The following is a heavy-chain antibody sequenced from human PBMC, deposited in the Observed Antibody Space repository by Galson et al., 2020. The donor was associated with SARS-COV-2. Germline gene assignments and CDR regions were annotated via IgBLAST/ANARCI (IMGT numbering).Heavy chain of an antibody. D-gene: IGHD6-13*01. CDR2: IYSSGST. J-gene: IGHJ4*02. Sequence: QTLSLTCTVSGDSISRGRYYWSWVRQPAGKGLEWIGRIYSSGSTNYNPSLKSRVTISVDTSKNQFSLKLSSVTAADTAVYYCARDSISWYDVYFEYWGQGTVVTVSS. V-gene: IGHV4-61*02. CDR3: ARDSISWYDVYFEY. CDR1: GDSISRGRYY.